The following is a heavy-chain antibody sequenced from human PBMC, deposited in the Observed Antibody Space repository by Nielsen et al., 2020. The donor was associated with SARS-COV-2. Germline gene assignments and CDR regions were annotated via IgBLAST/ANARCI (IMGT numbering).Heavy chain of an antibody. CDR3: AREHPDGNWFDP. D-gene: IGHD5-24*01. CDR1: GYTFTGYY. CDR2: INPNSGGT. V-gene: IGHV1-2*06. Sequence: ASVKVSCKASGYTFTGYYMHWVRQAPGPGLEWMGRINPNSGGTNYAQKFQGRVTMTRDTSISTAYMELSRLRSDDTAVYYCAREHPDGNWFDPWGQGTLVTVSS. J-gene: IGHJ5*02.